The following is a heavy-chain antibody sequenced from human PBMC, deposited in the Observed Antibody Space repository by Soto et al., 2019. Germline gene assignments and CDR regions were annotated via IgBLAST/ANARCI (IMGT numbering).Heavy chain of an antibody. D-gene: IGHD7-27*01. CDR3: ARKAWVRFDY. Sequence: SETLSLTCAVSGDSMTRSVWWTWVRQPPGKGLEWIGEVFHTGNTNYNPSLKSRVTMSVDKSTNELSLKVTSVTAAATAIYYCARKAWVRFDYWGQGALVTVSS. CDR1: GDSMTRSVW. V-gene: IGHV4-4*02. CDR2: VFHTGNT. J-gene: IGHJ4*02.